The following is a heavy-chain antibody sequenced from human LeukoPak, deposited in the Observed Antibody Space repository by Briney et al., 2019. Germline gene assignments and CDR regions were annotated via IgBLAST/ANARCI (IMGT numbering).Heavy chain of an antibody. V-gene: IGHV4-38-2*02. J-gene: IGHJ5*02. CDR2: IYHSGST. Sequence: SETLSLTCTVSGYSISSGYYWGWIRQPPGKGLEWIGSIYHSGSTYYNPSLKSRVTISVDTSKNQFSLKLSSVTAADTAVYYCARVYTGSIAAAGRSNWFDPWGQGTLVTVSS. D-gene: IGHD6-13*01. CDR1: GYSISSGYY. CDR3: ARVYTGSIAAAGRSNWFDP.